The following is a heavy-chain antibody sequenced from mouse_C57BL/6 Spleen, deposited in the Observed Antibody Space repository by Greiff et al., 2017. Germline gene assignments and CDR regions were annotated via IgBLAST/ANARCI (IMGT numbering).Heavy chain of an antibody. J-gene: IGHJ4*01. V-gene: IGHV14-4*01. Sequence: VQLQQSGAELVRPGASVKLSCTASGFNIKDDYMHWVKQRPEQGLEWIGWIDPENGDTEYASKFQGKATITADTSSNTAYLQLSSLTSEDTAVYYCTHNYGSRGMDYWGQGTSVTVSS. CDR2: IDPENGDT. D-gene: IGHD1-1*01. CDR3: THNYGSRGMDY. CDR1: GFNIKDDY.